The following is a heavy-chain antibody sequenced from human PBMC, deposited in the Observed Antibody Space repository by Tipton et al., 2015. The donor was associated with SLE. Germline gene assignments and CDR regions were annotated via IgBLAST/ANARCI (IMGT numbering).Heavy chain of an antibody. Sequence: TLSLTCTVSGGSISSYYWSWIRQPPGKGLEWIGYIYYSGSTNYNPSLKSRVTISVDTSKNQFSLKLSSVTAADTAVYYCARERAVTTEGAFDIWGQGTMVTVSS. CDR1: GGSISSYY. D-gene: IGHD4-17*01. V-gene: IGHV4-59*01. CDR3: ARERAVTTEGAFDI. J-gene: IGHJ3*02. CDR2: IYYSGST.